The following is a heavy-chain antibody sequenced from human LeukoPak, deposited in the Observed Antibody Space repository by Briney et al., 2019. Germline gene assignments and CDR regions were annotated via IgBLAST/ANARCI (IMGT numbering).Heavy chain of an antibody. CDR1: GASISSYY. CDR2: IYYSGST. V-gene: IGHV4-59*01. Sequence: NPSETLSLTCSVSGASISSYYWSWIRQPPGKGLEWIGYIYYSGSTNYNPSLKSRVTMSVDTSKNQFSLKLSSVTAAGTAVYFCARSRSGSYYYYGMDVWGQGTTVTVSS. D-gene: IGHD1-26*01. J-gene: IGHJ6*02. CDR3: ARSRSGSYYYYGMDV.